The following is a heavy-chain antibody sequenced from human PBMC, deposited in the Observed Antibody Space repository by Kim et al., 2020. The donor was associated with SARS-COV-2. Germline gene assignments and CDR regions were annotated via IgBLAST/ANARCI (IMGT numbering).Heavy chain of an antibody. CDR3: AKDDSSPPGPDY. D-gene: IGHD6-13*01. CDR2: ISYDGSNK. Sequence: GGSLRLSCAASGFTFSSYGMHWVRQAPGKGLEWVAVISYDGSNKYYADSVKGRFTISRDNSKKTLYLQMNSMRAEDTAVYYWAKDDSSPPGPDYWGQGTL. V-gene: IGHV3-30*18. CDR1: GFTFSSYG. J-gene: IGHJ4*02.